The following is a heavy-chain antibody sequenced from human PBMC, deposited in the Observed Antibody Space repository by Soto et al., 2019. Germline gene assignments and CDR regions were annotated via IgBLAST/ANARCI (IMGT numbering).Heavy chain of an antibody. Sequence: SETLSLTCTVSGASVSTGAYYWGWVRQRPGRGLEWIGYVYESGYTYYNMSLKSRLTISLDRSNNQFSLGLTSVTAADTAVYYCVRALRHTAMVSPWFDPWGQGTLVTVS. V-gene: IGHV4-31*03. J-gene: IGHJ5*02. CDR1: GASVSTGAYY. CDR2: VYESGYT. D-gene: IGHD5-18*01. CDR3: VRALRHTAMVSPWFDP.